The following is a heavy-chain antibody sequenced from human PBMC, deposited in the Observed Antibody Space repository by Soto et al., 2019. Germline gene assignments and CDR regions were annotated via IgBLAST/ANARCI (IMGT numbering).Heavy chain of an antibody. J-gene: IGHJ6*04. V-gene: IGHV5-51*01. D-gene: IGHD2-2*01. CDR3: ARLSVPAAIDDGMDV. Sequence: GESLKISCKGSGYSFTSYWIGWVRQMPGKGLEWMGIIYPGDSDTRYSPSFQGQVTISADKSISTAYLQWSSLKASDTAMYYCARLSVPAAIDDGMDVWGKGTTVTVSS. CDR1: GYSFTSYW. CDR2: IYPGDSDT.